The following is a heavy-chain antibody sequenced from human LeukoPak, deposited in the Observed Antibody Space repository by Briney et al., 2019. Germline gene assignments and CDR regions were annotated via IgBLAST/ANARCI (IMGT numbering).Heavy chain of an antibody. CDR3: AKRLKIFGVGKGDAFDT. J-gene: IGHJ3*02. CDR2: INHSGST. Sequence: SETLSLTCAVYGGSFSGYYWSWIRQPPGKGLEWIGEINHSGSTNYNPSLKSRVTISVDTSKNQFSLKLSSVTAADTAVYYCAKRLKIFGVGKGDAFDTWGQGTMVTVSS. CDR1: GGSFSGYY. V-gene: IGHV4-34*01. D-gene: IGHD3-3*01.